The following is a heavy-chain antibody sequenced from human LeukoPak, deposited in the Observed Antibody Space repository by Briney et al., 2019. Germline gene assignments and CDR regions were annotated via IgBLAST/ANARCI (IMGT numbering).Heavy chain of an antibody. Sequence: GGSLRLSCAASGFAFSSYWMHWVRHVPEKGLVLVSHINNDGGSTSYADPVKGRFTISRDNAKNTLFLQMNSLRAEDTGVYYCTRVDYYYNGMDVWGQGTTVTVSS. V-gene: IGHV3-74*01. CDR2: INNDGGST. CDR3: TRVDYYYNGMDV. CDR1: GFAFSSYW. J-gene: IGHJ6*02.